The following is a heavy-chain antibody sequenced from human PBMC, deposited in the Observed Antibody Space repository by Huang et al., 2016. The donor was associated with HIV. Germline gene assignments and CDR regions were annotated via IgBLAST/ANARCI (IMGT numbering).Heavy chain of an antibody. CDR1: GFNFLTYA. Sequence: QVQLVQSGAEVEKPGASVNLSCKASGFNFLTYALHWVRQAPGQRLEWKVRINGDGLTKYSQKLQGRVTITRDRSASTVYVDFKSLTYEDTAVYYCARDKEAGTPFFDPWGQGTLVTVSS. V-gene: IGHV1-3*01. D-gene: IGHD6-19*01. CDR3: ARDKEAGTPFFDP. J-gene: IGHJ5*02. CDR2: INGDGLT.